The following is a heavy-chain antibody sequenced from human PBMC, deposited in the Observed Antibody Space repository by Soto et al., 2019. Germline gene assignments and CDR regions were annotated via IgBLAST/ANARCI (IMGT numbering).Heavy chain of an antibody. CDR2: IIPIFGTA. D-gene: IGHD3-22*01. CDR1: GGTFSSYA. J-gene: IGHJ1*01. V-gene: IGHV1-69*13. CDR3: ARDPVGTYYYDSSGSDEYFQH. Sequence: GASVKVSCKASGGTFSSYAISWVRQAPGQGLEWMGGIIPIFGTANYAQKFQGRVTITADESTSTAYMELSSLRSEDTAVYYCARDPVGTYYYDSSGSDEYFQHWGQGTLVTVSS.